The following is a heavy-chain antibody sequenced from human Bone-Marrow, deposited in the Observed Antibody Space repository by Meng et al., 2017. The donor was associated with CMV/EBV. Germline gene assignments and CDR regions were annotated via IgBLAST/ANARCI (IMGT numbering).Heavy chain of an antibody. D-gene: IGHD5-18*01. V-gene: IGHV3-9*01. Sequence: SLKISCVASGFSFDDYAMHWVRQAPGKGLEWVSGISWNSGRIGYADSVKGRFTISRDNAKKSLYLQMNSLRAEDTAVYYCARASPLDTAMVFYYYYGMDVWGQGTTVTVSS. CDR1: GFSFDDYA. J-gene: IGHJ6*02. CDR2: ISWNSGRI. CDR3: ARASPLDTAMVFYYYYGMDV.